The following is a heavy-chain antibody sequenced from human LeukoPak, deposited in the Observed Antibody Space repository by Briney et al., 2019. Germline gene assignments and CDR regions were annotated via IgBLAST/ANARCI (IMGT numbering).Heavy chain of an antibody. CDR3: AVTYSSSWYNWFDP. J-gene: IGHJ5*02. Sequence: KSGGSLRLSCAASGFTLSSYSMNWVRQAPGKGLEWVSSISSSSYIYYADSVKGRFTISRDNAKNSLYLQMNSLRAEDTAVYYCAVTYSSSWYNWFDPWGQGTLVTVSS. D-gene: IGHD6-13*01. CDR1: GFTLSSYS. V-gene: IGHV3-21*01. CDR2: ISSSSYI.